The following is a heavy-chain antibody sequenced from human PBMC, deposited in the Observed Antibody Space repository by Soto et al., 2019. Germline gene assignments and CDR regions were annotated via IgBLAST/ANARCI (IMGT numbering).Heavy chain of an antibody. J-gene: IGHJ6*02. D-gene: IGHD4-17*01. CDR1: GYTFTSYA. V-gene: IGHV1-3*01. CDR3: ARGTTVTGDYYYYGMDV. CDR2: INAGNGNT. Sequence: GASVKVSCKASGYTFTSYAMHWVRQAPGQRLEWMGWINAGNGNTKYSQKLQGRVTMTTDTSTSTAYMELRSLRSDDTAVYYCARGTTVTGDYYYYGMDVWGQGTTVTVSS.